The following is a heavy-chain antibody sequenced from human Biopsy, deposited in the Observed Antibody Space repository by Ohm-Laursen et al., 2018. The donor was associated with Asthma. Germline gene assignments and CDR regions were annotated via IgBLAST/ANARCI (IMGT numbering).Heavy chain of an antibody. CDR1: GGTFSRYA. V-gene: IGHV1-69*01. D-gene: IGHD3-22*01. J-gene: IGHJ4*02. CDR3: ARGDSSNWSHYYFDY. CDR2: IIPIFGTS. Sequence: SSVKVSCKVSGGTFSRYAISWVRQAPGQGLEWMGGIIPIFGTSNYAQKFQGRVTFTADESTSSAYMELSSLRSEDSAVYYCARGDSSNWSHYYFDYWGQGTLVTVSS.